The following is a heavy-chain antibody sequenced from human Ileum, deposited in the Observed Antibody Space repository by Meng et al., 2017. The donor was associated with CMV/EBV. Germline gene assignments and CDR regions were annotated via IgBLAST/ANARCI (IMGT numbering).Heavy chain of an antibody. D-gene: IGHD3-10*01. V-gene: IGHV4-39*02. CDR2: IYYSGSS. Sequence: SETLSLTCTVSGGSISSTLYYWGWIRQPPGKGLEWIGNIYYSGSSYYNPSLKSRVSISVDTSKNQFSLRLSSVTAADTAVYYCARDRNSAGRFDSWGQGTLVTVSS. CDR3: ARDRNSAGRFDS. CDR1: GGSISSTLYY. J-gene: IGHJ4*02.